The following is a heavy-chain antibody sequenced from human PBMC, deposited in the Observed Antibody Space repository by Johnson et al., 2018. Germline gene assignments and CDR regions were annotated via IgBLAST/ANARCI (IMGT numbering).Heavy chain of an antibody. J-gene: IGHJ6*02. Sequence: VQLVESGGGLVKPGGSLRLSCAASGFTFSNAWMSWVRQAPGKGLEWVGRIKSKTEGGTTDYAAPVTGRFTISRDDSKNRLYLQMNSMKTEDTAVYYCTPDVSYYDGYYYGMDVWGQGTTVTVSS. V-gene: IGHV3-15*01. CDR1: GFTFSNAW. CDR2: IKSKTEGGTT. CDR3: TPDVSYYDGYYYGMDV. D-gene: IGHD1-26*01.